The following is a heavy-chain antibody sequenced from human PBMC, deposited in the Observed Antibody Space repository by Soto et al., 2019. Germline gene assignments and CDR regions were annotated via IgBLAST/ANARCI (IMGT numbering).Heavy chain of an antibody. CDR3: ASEGISSGYYYY. J-gene: IGHJ4*02. CDR2: ISSSSSYI. CDR1: GFTFSSYS. V-gene: IGHV3-21*01. D-gene: IGHD3-22*01. Sequence: EVQLVESVGGLVKPGGSLRLSCAASGFTFSSYSMNWVRQAPGKGLEWVSSISSSSSYIYYADSVKGRFTISRDNAKNSLYLQMNSLRAEDTAVYYCASEGISSGYYYYWGQGTLVTVSS.